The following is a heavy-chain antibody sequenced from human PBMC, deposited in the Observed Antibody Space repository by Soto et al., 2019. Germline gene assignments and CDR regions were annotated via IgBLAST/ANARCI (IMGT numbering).Heavy chain of an antibody. CDR3: ASATSHYASGRYEGGYYGFDY. V-gene: IGHV4-34*01. J-gene: IGHJ4*02. CDR2: SNHSGSA. Sequence: QVQLQQWGSGLLKPSETLSLTCAVYGGSLSGYYWSWIRQSPGKGLEGIGQSNHSGSANYHPSLKSRVSILLHTSGNESSLELSSVTAADTAVYYCASATSHYASGRYEGGYYGFDYWGQGTLVTVSS. CDR1: GGSLSGYY. D-gene: IGHD3-10*01.